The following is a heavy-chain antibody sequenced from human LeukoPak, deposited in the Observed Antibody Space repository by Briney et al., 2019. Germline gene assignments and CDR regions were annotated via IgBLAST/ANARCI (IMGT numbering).Heavy chain of an antibody. CDR2: VSPNSGAT. Sequence: ASVKVSCKASGYTFTDYHVHWVRQAPGQGLEWMGGVSPNSGATNYVQKFQGRVTMTRDTSISTAYMELSSLRSDDTAVYYCARDPRHTSGWSWGQGTLVTVSS. D-gene: IGHD6-19*01. V-gene: IGHV1-2*02. CDR1: GYTFTDYH. CDR3: ARDPRHTSGWS. J-gene: IGHJ5*02.